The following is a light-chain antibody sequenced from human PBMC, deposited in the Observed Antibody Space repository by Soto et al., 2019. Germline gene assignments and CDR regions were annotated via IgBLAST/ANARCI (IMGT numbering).Light chain of an antibody. CDR3: QHYSGYSLT. V-gene: IGKV1-5*03. CDR1: QSISSW. Sequence: DIQMTQSPSTLSASVGDRVTITCRASQSISSWLAWYQQKPGNAPKLLIYKASSIESGVPSRFSGSESGTEFILTISRLQPDDFATYCWQHYSGYSLTFGGGTKVEIK. J-gene: IGKJ4*01. CDR2: KAS.